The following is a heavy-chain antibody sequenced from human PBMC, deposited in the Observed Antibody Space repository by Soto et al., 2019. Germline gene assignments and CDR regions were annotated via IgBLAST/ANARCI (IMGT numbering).Heavy chain of an antibody. CDR1: GFTFSSYA. J-gene: IGHJ4*02. V-gene: IGHV3-30-3*01. D-gene: IGHD5-12*01. CDR3: ARESVVATRTPTYDY. Sequence: ESGGGVVQPGRSLRLSCAASGFTFSSYAMHWVRQAPGKGLEWVAVISYDGSNKYYADSVKGRFTISRDNSKNTLYLQMNSLRAEDTAVYYCARESVVATRTPTYDYWGQGTLVTVYS. CDR2: ISYDGSNK.